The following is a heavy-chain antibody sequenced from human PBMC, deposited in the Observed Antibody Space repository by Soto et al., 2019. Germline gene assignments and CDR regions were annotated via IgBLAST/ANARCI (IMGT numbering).Heavy chain of an antibody. CDR1: GFTFSSYA. V-gene: IGHV3-23*01. Sequence: GGSLRLSCAASGFTFSSYAMSWVRQAPGKGLEWVSVISGSGGSTYYADSVKGRFTISRDNSKNTLYLQMSSLRAEDTAVYFCAKQYYDSSGYYYFDDSGQGILVTV. CDR3: AKQYYDSSGYYYFDD. J-gene: IGHJ4*02. D-gene: IGHD3-22*01. CDR2: ISGSGGST.